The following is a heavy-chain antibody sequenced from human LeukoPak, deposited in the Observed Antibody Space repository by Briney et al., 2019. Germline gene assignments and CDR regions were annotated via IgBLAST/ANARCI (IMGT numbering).Heavy chain of an antibody. V-gene: IGHV3-21*01. CDR2: ISSSSIYI. CDR3: ARDLIVGATINYYFDY. D-gene: IGHD1-26*01. CDR1: GFTFSTYS. J-gene: IGHJ4*02. Sequence: GGSLRLSCAASGFTFSTYSMNWVRQAPGKGLEWVSSISSSSIYIYYADSVKGRFTISRDNAKNSLYLRMNSLRAEDTAVYYCARDLIVGATINYYFDYWGQGTLVTVSS.